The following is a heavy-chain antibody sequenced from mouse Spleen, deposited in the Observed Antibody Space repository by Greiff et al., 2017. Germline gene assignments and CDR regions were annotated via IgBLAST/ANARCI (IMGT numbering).Heavy chain of an antibody. Sequence: VQLQQPGAELVMPGASVKLSCKASGYTFTSYGMHWVKQRPGQGLEWIGEIDPSDSYTNYNQKFKGKATLTVDKSSSTAYMQLSSLTSEDSAVYYCARTGAAYWGQGTLVTVSA. CDR1: GYTFTSYG. CDR2: IDPSDSYT. J-gene: IGHJ3*01. V-gene: IGHV1-69*01. D-gene: IGHD4-1*01. CDR3: ARTGAAY.